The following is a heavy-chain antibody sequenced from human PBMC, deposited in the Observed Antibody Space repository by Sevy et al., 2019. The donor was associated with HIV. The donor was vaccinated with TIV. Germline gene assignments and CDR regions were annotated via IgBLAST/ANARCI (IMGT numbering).Heavy chain of an antibody. D-gene: IGHD6-6*01. J-gene: IGHJ6*02. CDR2: IKEGGSEK. CDR1: GFTLNTYW. V-gene: IGHV3-7*01. CDR3: EGAGPFEDAARIPGGMDV. Sequence: GGSLRLSCAASGFTLNTYWMNWVRQAPGKGLEWVANIKEGGSEKYYMDSLRGRFTLSRDNAKNSLSLQMNNVRAEDMAVYYCEGAGPFEDAARIPGGMDVWGRGTTVTVSS.